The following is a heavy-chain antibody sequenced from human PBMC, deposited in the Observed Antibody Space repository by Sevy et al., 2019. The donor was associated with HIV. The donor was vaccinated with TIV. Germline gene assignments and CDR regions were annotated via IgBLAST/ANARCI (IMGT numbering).Heavy chain of an antibody. CDR1: GGSFSGYY. V-gene: IGHV4-34*01. CDR2: INHSGGT. CDR3: ARHCTGSSCSHAFDI. J-gene: IGHJ3*02. D-gene: IGHD2-15*01. Sequence: SETLSLTCAVYGGSFSGYYWSWIRQPPGKGLEWVGEINHSGGTNYNPSLKSRVTISVETSKNQFSLKLNFVTAADTALYYCARHCTGSSCSHAFDIWGQGTMVTVSS.